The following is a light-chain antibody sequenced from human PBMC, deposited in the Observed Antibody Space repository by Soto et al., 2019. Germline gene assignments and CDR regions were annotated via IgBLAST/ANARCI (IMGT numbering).Light chain of an antibody. CDR1: QSVSSY. V-gene: IGKV3-11*01. Sequence: EIVLTQSPVTLSLSPGERATLSCRASQSVSSYVAWYQQKAGQAPRLLIYDASNRATGIPPRFSGSGSETDFTLTSSSLEPVDFAVYYCQQRANWPLTFGGGTKVEIK. CDR3: QQRANWPLT. J-gene: IGKJ4*01. CDR2: DAS.